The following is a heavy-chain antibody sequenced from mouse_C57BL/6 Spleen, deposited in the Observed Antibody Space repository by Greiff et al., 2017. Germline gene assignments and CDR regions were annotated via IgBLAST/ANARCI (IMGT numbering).Heavy chain of an antibody. CDR2: IDPETGGT. CDR1: GYTFTDYE. Sequence: VQGVESGAELVRPGASVTLSCKASGYTFTDYEMHWVKQTPVHGLEWIGAIDPETGGTAYNQKFKGKAILTADKSSSTAYMELRSLTSEDSSVLYCTRGTVTGFYYLGQGTTLTVSS. CDR3: TRGTVTGFYY. V-gene: IGHV1-15*01. J-gene: IGHJ2*01. D-gene: IGHD4-1*01.